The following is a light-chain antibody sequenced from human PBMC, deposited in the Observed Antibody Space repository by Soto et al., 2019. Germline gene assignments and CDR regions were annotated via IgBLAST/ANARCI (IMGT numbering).Light chain of an antibody. J-gene: IGKJ5*01. CDR3: QKYGSSPT. Sequence: EIVLTQSTVTLSLSPGERATLSCRASQSVTRSYLAWYQQKPGQAPRLLIYGASSRATVIPDRFSGSGSGTGFTRTIILLEPEDFAVYYCQKYGSSPTFGQGTRLEIK. CDR2: GAS. CDR1: QSVTRSY. V-gene: IGKV3-20*01.